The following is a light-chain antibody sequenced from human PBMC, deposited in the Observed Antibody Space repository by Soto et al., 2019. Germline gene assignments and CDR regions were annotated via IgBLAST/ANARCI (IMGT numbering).Light chain of an antibody. J-gene: IGKJ5*01. CDR1: QSVSSN. CDR2: GAS. Sequence: EIGMTQSPATLSVSQGERATLSCRASQSVSSNLAWYQQKPGQAPRLLIYGASTRATGIPARFSGSGSGTEFTLTISSLQSEDFAVYYCQQYNNWPPGITFGQVTRLDNK. V-gene: IGKV3-15*01. CDR3: QQYNNWPPGIT.